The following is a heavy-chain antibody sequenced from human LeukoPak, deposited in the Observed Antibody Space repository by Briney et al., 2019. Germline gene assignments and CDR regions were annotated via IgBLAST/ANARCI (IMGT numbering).Heavy chain of an antibody. Sequence: SETLSLTCTVSGGSISSYYWSWIRQPPGKGLEWIGYIYYSGSTNYNPSLKSRVTISVDTSKNQFSLKLSSVTAADTAVYYCARGMWELVPYYYYYMDVWGKGTTVTVSS. J-gene: IGHJ6*03. CDR3: ARGMWELVPYYYYYMDV. V-gene: IGHV4-59*01. CDR1: GGSISSYY. D-gene: IGHD1-26*01. CDR2: IYYSGST.